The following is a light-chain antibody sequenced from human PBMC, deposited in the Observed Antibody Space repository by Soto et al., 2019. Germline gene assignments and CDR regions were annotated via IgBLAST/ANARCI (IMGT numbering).Light chain of an antibody. J-gene: IGKJ2*02. CDR3: QHSYTTPRT. CDR2: GAS. V-gene: IGKV1-39*01. Sequence: DIQMTQSPSSLSASVGDRVTITCRASQSISSYLNWYQQKPGKAPKHLIYGASSLQSGVPSRFSGSGSGTDFTLTISSLQPEDFATYYCQHSYTTPRTFGQGTKLEIK. CDR1: QSISSY.